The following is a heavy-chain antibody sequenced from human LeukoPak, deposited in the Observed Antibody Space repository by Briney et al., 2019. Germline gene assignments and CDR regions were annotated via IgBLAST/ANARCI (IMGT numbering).Heavy chain of an antibody. V-gene: IGHV3-9*01. J-gene: IGHJ6*02. D-gene: IGHD2-15*01. CDR2: ISWNSNRK. CDR1: GFTFDDYA. CDR3: AKDLTDSLYYYGMDV. Sequence: PGGSLRLSFAASGFTFDDYAIHWVRQAPGKGLEWVSGISWNSNRKVYADSVKGRFTISRDNAKNCLYLQMNSLTAEDTALYYCAKDLTDSLYYYGMDVWGQGTTVTVSS.